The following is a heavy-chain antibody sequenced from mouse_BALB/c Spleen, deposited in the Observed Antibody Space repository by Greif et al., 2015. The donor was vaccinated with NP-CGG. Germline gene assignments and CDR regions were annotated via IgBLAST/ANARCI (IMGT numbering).Heavy chain of an antibody. Sequence: VQLQQSGAELVKPGASVKLSCTASGFNIKDTYMHWVKQRPEQGLEWIGRIDPANGNTKYDPKFQGKATITADTSSDTAYLQRSSLASEDTAVYYCARSYYCSLDYWGQGTTLTVSS. V-gene: IGHV14-3*02. CDR2: IDPANGNT. D-gene: IGHD1-1*01. J-gene: IGHJ2*01. CDR3: ARSYYCSLDY. CDR1: GFNIKDTY.